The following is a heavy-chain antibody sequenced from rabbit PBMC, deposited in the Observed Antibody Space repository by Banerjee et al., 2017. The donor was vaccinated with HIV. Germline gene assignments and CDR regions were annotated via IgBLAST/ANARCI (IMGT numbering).Heavy chain of an antibody. V-gene: IGHV1S45*01. D-gene: IGHD4-1*01. CDR2: IYTGSRGST. J-gene: IGHJ4*01. Sequence: QEQLVESGGGLVQPEGSLTLTCTASGFSFSSGYDMCWVRQAPGKGLEWIACIYTGSRGSTYYASWAKGRFTISKTSSTTVTLQMTSLTAADTATYFCARDLAGVIGWNFNLWGPGTLVTVS. CDR1: GFSFSSGYD. CDR3: ARDLAGVIGWNFNL.